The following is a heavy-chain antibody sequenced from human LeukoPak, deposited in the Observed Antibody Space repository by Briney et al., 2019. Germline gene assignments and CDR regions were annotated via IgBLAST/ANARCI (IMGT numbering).Heavy chain of an antibody. CDR3: ARDLLFVARYDILTGPDY. CDR2: IIPIFGTA. Sequence: SVKVSCKASGYTFSSYAISWVRQAPGQGLEWMGGIIPIFGTANYAQKFQGRVTITADESTSTAYMELSSLRSEDTAVYYCARDLLFVARYDILTGPDYWGQGTLVTVSS. D-gene: IGHD3-9*01. V-gene: IGHV1-69*13. J-gene: IGHJ4*02. CDR1: GYTFSSYA.